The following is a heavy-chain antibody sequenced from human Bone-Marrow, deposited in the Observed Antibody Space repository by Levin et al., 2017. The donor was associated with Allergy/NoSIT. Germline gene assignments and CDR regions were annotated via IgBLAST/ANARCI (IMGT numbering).Heavy chain of an antibody. D-gene: IGHD3-16*01. V-gene: IGHV1-3*01. J-gene: IGHJ4*02. CDR3: TRGRGGYYFDY. Sequence: ASVKVSCKASGYTFSSYAMNWVRQAPGQRLEWMGWINAGNGNTKYSQKFQGRVTITRDTSASTAYMELSSLRSEDTAVYYCTRGRGGYYFDYWGQGTLVTVSS. CDR2: INAGNGNT. CDR1: GYTFSSYA.